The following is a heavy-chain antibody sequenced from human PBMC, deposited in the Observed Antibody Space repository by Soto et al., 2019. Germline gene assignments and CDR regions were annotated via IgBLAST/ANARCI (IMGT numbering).Heavy chain of an antibody. Sequence: GGSLRLSCAASGFTFSNYAMSWVRQAPGKGLEWVSGLSDGGGSTFYADSVKGRFTISRENAKKTLYLQMSSLRAEDTAVYYCAKEGTTSPYSWLEPWGQGTLVTVSS. D-gene: IGHD2-2*01. CDR2: LSDGGGST. CDR1: GFTFSNYA. CDR3: AKEGTTSPYSWLEP. J-gene: IGHJ5*02. V-gene: IGHV3-23*01.